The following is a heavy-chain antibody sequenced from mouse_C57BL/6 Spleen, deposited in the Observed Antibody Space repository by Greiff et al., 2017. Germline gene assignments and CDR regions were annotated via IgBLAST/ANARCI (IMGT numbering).Heavy chain of an antibody. D-gene: IGHD2-4*01. Sequence: QVQLQQSGPELVKPGASVKISCKASGYAFSSSWMNWVKQRPGKGLEWIGRIYPGDGDTNYNGKFKGKDTLTADKSSSTAYMQLSSLTSVDSAVYFGEREGIYYDYDDAMDYWGQGTSVTVSS. J-gene: IGHJ4*01. CDR1: GYAFSSSW. CDR3: EREGIYYDYDDAMDY. V-gene: IGHV1-82*01. CDR2: IYPGDGDT.